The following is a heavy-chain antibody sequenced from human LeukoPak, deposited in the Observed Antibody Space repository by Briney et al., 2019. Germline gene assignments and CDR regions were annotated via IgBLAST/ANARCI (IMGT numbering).Heavy chain of an antibody. CDR3: ARGLNSGSYGN. D-gene: IGHD1-26*01. Sequence: SETLSLTCTVSGGSISSGSYYWSWIRQPAGKGLEWIGRIYTSGSTNYNPSLKSRVTISVGTSKNQFSLKLSSVTAADTAVYYCARGLNSGSYGNWGQGTLVTVSS. CDR1: GGSISSGSYY. CDR2: IYTSGST. J-gene: IGHJ4*02. V-gene: IGHV4-61*02.